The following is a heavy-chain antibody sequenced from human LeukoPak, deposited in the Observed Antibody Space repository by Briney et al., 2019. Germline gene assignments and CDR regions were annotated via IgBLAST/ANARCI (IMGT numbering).Heavy chain of an antibody. J-gene: IGHJ4*02. Sequence: GGSLRLSCAVSGITLSNYGISWVRQAPGKGLEWVTGISGSGGRTNYADAVKGRFTISRDNAKNTLFLQMNSLRVEDMAVYFCAKRGVVIRVILVGFHKEAYYFDSWGQGALVTVSS. CDR3: AKRGVVIRVILVGFHKEAYYFDS. CDR1: GITLSNYG. V-gene: IGHV3-23*01. D-gene: IGHD3-22*01. CDR2: ISGSGGRT.